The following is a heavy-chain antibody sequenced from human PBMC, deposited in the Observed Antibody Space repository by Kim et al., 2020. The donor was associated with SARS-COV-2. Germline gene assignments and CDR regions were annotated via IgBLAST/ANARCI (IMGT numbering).Heavy chain of an antibody. CDR3: AREAYPTPHYSSSSRQDLGY. D-gene: IGHD6-6*01. Sequence: ASVKVSCKASGYTFTGYYMHWVRQAPGQGLEWMGWINPNSGGTNYAQKFQGRVTMTRDTSISTAYMELSRLRSDDTAVYYCAREAYPTPHYSSSSRQDLGYWGQGTLVTVSS. CDR1: GYTFTGYY. CDR2: INPNSGGT. J-gene: IGHJ4*02. V-gene: IGHV1-2*02.